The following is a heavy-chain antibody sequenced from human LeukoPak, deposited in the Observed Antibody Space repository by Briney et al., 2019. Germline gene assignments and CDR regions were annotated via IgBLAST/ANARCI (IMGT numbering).Heavy chain of an antibody. CDR1: GGSISSYY. V-gene: IGHV4-59*08. D-gene: IGHD3-3*02. CDR3: ARAPIFGVSKYAFDI. J-gene: IGHJ3*02. Sequence: SETLSLTCTVSGGSISSYYWSWIRQPPGKGLEWIRYIYYSGSTYYNPSLKSRVTISVDTSKNQFSLKLSSVTAADTAVYYCARAPIFGVSKYAFDIWGQGTMVTVSS. CDR2: IYYSGST.